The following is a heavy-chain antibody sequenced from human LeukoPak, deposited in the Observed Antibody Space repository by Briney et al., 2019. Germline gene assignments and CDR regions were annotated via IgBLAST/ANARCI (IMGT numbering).Heavy chain of an antibody. CDR2: IYSGGST. Sequence: GGSLRPSCAASGFSVSNNHMSWVRQAPGKGLEWVSVIYSGGSTYYADSVKGRFTISRDNSKNTLYLQVNSLRAEDTAVYYCARDRGSSWTYSFDYWGQGTLVGVSS. V-gene: IGHV3-53*01. CDR3: ARDRGSSWTYSFDY. D-gene: IGHD6-13*01. CDR1: GFSVSNNH. J-gene: IGHJ4*02.